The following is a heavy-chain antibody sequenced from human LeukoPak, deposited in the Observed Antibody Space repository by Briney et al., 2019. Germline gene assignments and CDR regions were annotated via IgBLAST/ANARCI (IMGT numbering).Heavy chain of an antibody. J-gene: IGHJ4*02. V-gene: IGHV3-23*01. CDR1: GFSFSSFG. CDR3: ARDHVAAAGKAVD. Sequence: GGSLRLSCAASGFSFSSFGMSWVRQAPGRGLEWVSSITGTGDTTYYADAVQGRFSNSRDNSKNMLYLQISGLRAEDTAVYYCARDHVAAAGKAVDWGQGTLVTVSS. D-gene: IGHD6-13*01. CDR2: ITGTGDTT.